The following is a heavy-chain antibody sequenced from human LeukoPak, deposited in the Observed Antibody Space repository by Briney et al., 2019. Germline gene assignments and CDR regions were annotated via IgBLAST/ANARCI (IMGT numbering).Heavy chain of an antibody. CDR1: GYTFTSYA. D-gene: IGHD4-17*01. Sequence: ASVKASCKASGYTFTSYAMHWVRQAPGQRLEWMGWINAGNGNTKYSQKFQGRVTITRDTSASTAYMELSSLRSEDTAVYYCARDLTNDYGDYGNFDYWGQGTLVTVSS. CDR3: ARDLTNDYGDYGNFDY. J-gene: IGHJ4*02. V-gene: IGHV1-3*01. CDR2: INAGNGNT.